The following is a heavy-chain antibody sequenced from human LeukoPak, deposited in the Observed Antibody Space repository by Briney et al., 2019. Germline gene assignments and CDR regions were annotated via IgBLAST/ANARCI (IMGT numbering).Heavy chain of an antibody. D-gene: IGHD3-22*01. J-gene: IGHJ3*02. Sequence: PGGSLRLSCAASGFTFSSYEMNWVRQAPGKGLEGVSYISSSGSTIYYADSVKGRFTISRDNAKNSLYLQMNSLRAEDTAVYYCARDKSTMIVVVPDAFDIWGQGTMVTVSS. CDR2: ISSSGSTI. CDR1: GFTFSSYE. V-gene: IGHV3-48*03. CDR3: ARDKSTMIVVVPDAFDI.